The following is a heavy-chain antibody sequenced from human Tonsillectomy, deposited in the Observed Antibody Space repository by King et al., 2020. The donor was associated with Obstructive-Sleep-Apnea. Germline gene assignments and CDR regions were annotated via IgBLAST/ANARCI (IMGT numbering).Heavy chain of an antibody. V-gene: IGHV3-30*18. D-gene: IGHD2-21*02. Sequence: VQLVESGGGVVQPGRSLRLSCAASGFTFSSYGMHWVRQAPGKGLEWVAVILYDGSNKYYADSVKGRFTISRDNSKNTLYLQMNSLRAEDTAVYYCAKETDSLDIVVLTIISSGMDVWGQGTTVTVSS. CDR3: AKETDSLDIVVLTIISSGMDV. CDR1: GFTFSSYG. J-gene: IGHJ6*02. CDR2: ILYDGSNK.